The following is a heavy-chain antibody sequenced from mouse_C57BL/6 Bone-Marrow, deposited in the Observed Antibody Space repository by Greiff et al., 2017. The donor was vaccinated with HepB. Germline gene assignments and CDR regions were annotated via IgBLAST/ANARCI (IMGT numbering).Heavy chain of an antibody. D-gene: IGHD2-12*01. CDR2: ISDGGSYT. V-gene: IGHV5-4*01. CDR3: ARGDSYDDYAMDY. CDR1: GFTFSSYA. J-gene: IGHJ4*01. Sequence: DVQLVESGGGLVKPGGSLKLSCAASGFTFSSYAMSWVRQTPEKRLEWVATISDGGSYTYYPDNVKGRFTISRDNAKNNLYLQMSHLKSEDTAMYYCARGDSYDDYAMDYWGQGTSVTVSS.